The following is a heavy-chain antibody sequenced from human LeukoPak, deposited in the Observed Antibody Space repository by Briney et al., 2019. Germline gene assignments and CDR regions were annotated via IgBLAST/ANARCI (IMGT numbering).Heavy chain of an antibody. J-gene: IGHJ4*02. Sequence: PGGSLRLSCAASGFNFSHYSMSWVRQAPGKGLEWVSHISRSSSTIYYADSVKGRFTISRDNAKNSVYLQMNSLRAEDTAVYYCGGEDCDATSCYWGIIHWGQGTLVTVSS. CDR2: ISRSSSTI. D-gene: IGHD2-2*01. CDR1: GFNFSHYS. CDR3: GGEDCDATSCYWGIIH. V-gene: IGHV3-48*04.